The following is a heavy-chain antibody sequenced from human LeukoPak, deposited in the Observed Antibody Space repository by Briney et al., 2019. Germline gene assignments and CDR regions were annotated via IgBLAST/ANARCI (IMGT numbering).Heavy chain of an antibody. V-gene: IGHV4-39*07. J-gene: IGHJ5*02. CDR2: IYYSGST. Sequence: SETLSLTCTVSGGSISSSSYYWGWIRQPPGKGLEWIGSIYYSGSTYYNPSLKSRVTISVDTSKNQFSLKLSSVTAADTALYYCARAPYGSGRPYNWFDPWGQGLLVTVSS. D-gene: IGHD3-10*01. CDR1: GGSISSSSYY. CDR3: ARAPYGSGRPYNWFDP.